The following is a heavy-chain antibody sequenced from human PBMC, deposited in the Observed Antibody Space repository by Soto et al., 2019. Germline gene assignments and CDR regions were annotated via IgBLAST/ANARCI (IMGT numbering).Heavy chain of an antibody. J-gene: IGHJ2*01. CDR3: ARDNSGWQALWYFDL. V-gene: IGHV3-21*01. CDR2: ISSSSSYI. Sequence: EVQLVESGGGLVQPGGSLRLSCAASGFTFSSYSMNWVRQAPGKGLEWVSSISSSSSYIYYADSVKGRFTISRDNAKNSLYLQMNSLRAEDTAVYYCARDNSGWQALWYFDLWGRGTLVTVSS. CDR1: GFTFSSYS. D-gene: IGHD6-19*01.